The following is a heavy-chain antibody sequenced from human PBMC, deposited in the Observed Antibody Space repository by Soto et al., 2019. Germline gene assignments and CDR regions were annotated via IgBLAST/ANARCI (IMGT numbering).Heavy chain of an antibody. CDR2: ISYDGSNK. CDR3: ARDLAGIAAAFIHYCMDV. Sequence: QVQLVESGGGVVQPGRSLRLSCAASGFTFSSYAMHWVRQAPGKGLEWVAVISYDGSNKYYADSVKGRFTISSDNSKNTLYLQMNSLRAEDTAVYYFARDLAGIAAAFIHYCMDVWGQGTTVTVSS. D-gene: IGHD6-13*01. V-gene: IGHV3-30-3*01. CDR1: GFTFSSYA. J-gene: IGHJ6*02.